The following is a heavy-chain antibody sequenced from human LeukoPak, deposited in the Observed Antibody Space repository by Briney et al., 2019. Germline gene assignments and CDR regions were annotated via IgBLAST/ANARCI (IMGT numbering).Heavy chain of an antibody. CDR1: GVSISSYY. CDR3: ARVRAARLDY. V-gene: IGHV4-59*01. CDR2: IYYSGST. Sequence: SETLSLTCTVSGVSISSYYWSWIRQPPGKGLEWIGYIYYSGSTNYNPSLKSRVTISVDTSKNQFSLKLSSVTAADTAVYYCARVRAARLDYWGQGTLVTVSS. J-gene: IGHJ4*02. D-gene: IGHD6-6*01.